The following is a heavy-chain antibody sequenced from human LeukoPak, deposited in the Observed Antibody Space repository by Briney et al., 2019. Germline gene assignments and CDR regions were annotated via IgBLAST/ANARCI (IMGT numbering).Heavy chain of an antibody. CDR2: ISSGGITA. CDR1: GFTLSVYR. J-gene: IGHJ6*03. V-gene: IGHV3-48*04. Sequence: GGSLRLSCVASGFTLSVYRMNWVRQAAGKALGWVSFISSGGITASYSDSVKERLILSRDNVDNSLFLQMDILPVDDSAVYYCARDFEVPSAAPDYHYYFYMDVWGRGTTVTVSS. D-gene: IGHD6-25*01. CDR3: ARDFEVPSAAPDYHYYFYMDV.